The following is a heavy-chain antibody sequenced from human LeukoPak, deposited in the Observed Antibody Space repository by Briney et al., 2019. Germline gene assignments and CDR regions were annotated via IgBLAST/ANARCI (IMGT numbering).Heavy chain of an antibody. V-gene: IGHV1-2*06. CDR1: GYTFTGYY. CDR3: VRHKVGVTEFDD. J-gene: IGHJ4*02. CDR2: INPNSGGT. D-gene: IGHD1-26*01. Sequence: ASVKVSCKASGYTFTGYYIHWVRQAPGQGLEWMGRINPNSGGTNYAQKFQGRVTMTRDTSISTAYMELSRLRSDDTAVYYCVRHKVGVTEFDDWGQGTLVTVSS.